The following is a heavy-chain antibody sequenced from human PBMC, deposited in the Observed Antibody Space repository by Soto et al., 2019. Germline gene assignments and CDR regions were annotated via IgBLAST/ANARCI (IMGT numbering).Heavy chain of an antibody. CDR1: GGSISSYY. D-gene: IGHD3-22*01. J-gene: IGHJ5*02. Sequence: SETLSLTCTVSGGSISSYYWSWIRQPPGKGLEWIGYIYYSGSTNYNPSLKSRATISVDTSKNQFSLRLSSVTAADTAVYYCARGGLYDSSGYHKNNWFDPWGQGALVTVSS. CDR2: IYYSGST. V-gene: IGHV4-59*01. CDR3: ARGGLYDSSGYHKNNWFDP.